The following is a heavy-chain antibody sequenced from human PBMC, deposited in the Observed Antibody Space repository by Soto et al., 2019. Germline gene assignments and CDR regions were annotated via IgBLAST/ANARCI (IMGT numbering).Heavy chain of an antibody. V-gene: IGHV3-23*01. CDR2: ISESGSGT. J-gene: IGHJ6*02. CDR3: AKDTAPQVV. D-gene: IGHD5-18*01. CDR1: GFAFSAYD. Sequence: GGSLRLSCVASGFAFSAYDMSWVRQGQGKGLEWVSGISESGSGTYYADSVKGRFTTSRDNSKNTLYLQMSSLRAEDTAVYYCAKDTAPQVVWGQGTTVTVSS.